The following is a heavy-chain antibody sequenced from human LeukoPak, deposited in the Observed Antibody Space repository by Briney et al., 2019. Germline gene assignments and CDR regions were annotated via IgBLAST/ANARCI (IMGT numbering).Heavy chain of an antibody. D-gene: IGHD3-3*01. CDR3: ARDNTDYDFWSGYWKNNWFDP. CDR1: GYTFTSYG. Sequence: ASVKVSRKASGYTFTSYGISWVRQAPGQGLEWMGWISAYNGNTNYAQKLQGRVTMTTDTSTSTAYMELRSLRSDDTAVYYCARDNTDYDFWSGYWKNNWFDPWGQGTLVTVSS. J-gene: IGHJ5*02. CDR2: ISAYNGNT. V-gene: IGHV1-18*01.